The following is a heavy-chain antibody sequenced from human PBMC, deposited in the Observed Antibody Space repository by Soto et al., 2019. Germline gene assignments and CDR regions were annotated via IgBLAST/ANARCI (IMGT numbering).Heavy chain of an antibody. D-gene: IGHD3-3*01. V-gene: IGHV3-23*01. CDR3: AADGIWSSPTAY. Sequence: PGGSLRLSCAASGFTFSSYAMSWVRQAPGKGLEWVSAISGSGGSTYYADSVKGRFTISRDMSTSTAYMELSSLRSEDTAVYYCAADGIWSSPTAYWGQGTLVTVST. J-gene: IGHJ4*02. CDR1: GFTFSSYA. CDR2: ISGSGGST.